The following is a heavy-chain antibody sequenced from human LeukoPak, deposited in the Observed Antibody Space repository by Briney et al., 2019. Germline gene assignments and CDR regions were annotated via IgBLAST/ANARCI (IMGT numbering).Heavy chain of an antibody. CDR2: INPNSGGT. D-gene: IGHD5-18*01. CDR1: GYTFTGYY. CDR3: ARSDTAMVRGRDY. Sequence: GASVKVSCKASGYTFTGYYMHWVRQAPGQGLEWMGWINPNSGGTNYAQKFQGRVTMTRNTSISTAYMELSSLRSEDTAVYYCARSDTAMVRGRDYWGQGTLVTVSS. V-gene: IGHV1-2*02. J-gene: IGHJ4*02.